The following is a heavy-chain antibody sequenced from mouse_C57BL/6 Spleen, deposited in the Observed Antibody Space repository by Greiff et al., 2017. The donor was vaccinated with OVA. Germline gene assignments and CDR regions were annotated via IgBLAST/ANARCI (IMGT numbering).Heavy chain of an antibody. CDR2: IDPSDSYT. D-gene: IGHD3-2*01. CDR3: ACARLDSSFFAY. J-gene: IGHJ3*01. Sequence: QVQLQQPGAELVKPGASVKLSCKASGYTFTSYWMQWVKQRPGQGLEWIGEIDPSDSYTNYNQKFKGKATLTVDTSSSTAYMQLSILTSEYSAVYDYACARLDSSFFAYWGQGTLVTVSA. V-gene: IGHV1-50*01. CDR1: GYTFTSYW.